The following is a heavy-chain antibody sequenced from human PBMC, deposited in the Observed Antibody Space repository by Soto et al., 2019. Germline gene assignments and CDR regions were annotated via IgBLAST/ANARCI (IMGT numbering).Heavy chain of an antibody. CDR2: IIPILGIA. Sequence: QVQLVQSGAEVKKPGSSVKVSCKASGGTFSSYTISWVRQAPGQGLEWMGRIIPILGIANYAQKFQGRVTITADKSTSTANMELSSVRSEDTAVYYRARGVDYDFWSGYLFDPWGQGTLVTVSS. CDR3: ARGVDYDFWSGYLFDP. D-gene: IGHD3-3*01. J-gene: IGHJ5*02. CDR1: GGTFSSYT. V-gene: IGHV1-69*02.